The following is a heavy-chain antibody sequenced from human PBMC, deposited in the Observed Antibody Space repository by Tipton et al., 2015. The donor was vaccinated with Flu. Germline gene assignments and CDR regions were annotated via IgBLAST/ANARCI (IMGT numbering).Heavy chain of an antibody. CDR3: ARSIIVVPAEGYYYGLDV. V-gene: IGHV4-38-2*01. CDR1: GFSISSGYY. Sequence: TLSLTCAVSGFSISSGYYWAWIRQPPGKGLEWIGNIYQSGGTYYSPSLKSRVTISVDTSKNQFSLKLSSVTAADTAVYYCARSIIVVPAEGYYYGLDVWGQGTTVTVSS. D-gene: IGHD2-15*01. CDR2: IYQSGGT. J-gene: IGHJ6*02.